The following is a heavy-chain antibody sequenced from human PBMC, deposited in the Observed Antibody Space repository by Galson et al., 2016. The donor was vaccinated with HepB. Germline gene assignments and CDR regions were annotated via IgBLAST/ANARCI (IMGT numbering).Heavy chain of an antibody. CDR1: GFIFNSYG. CDR2: KWYDGSNE. J-gene: IGHJ5*02. V-gene: IGHV3-33*01. D-gene: IGHD3-10*01. Sequence: SLRLSCAASGFIFNSYGMHWVRQAPGKGLEWVAVKWYDGSNEYYPDSVKGRFTISRDNSNNTLYLQMNSLRAEDTAVYYCARDPFSRITMVRANWFDPWGQGTLVTVSS. CDR3: ARDPFSRITMVRANWFDP.